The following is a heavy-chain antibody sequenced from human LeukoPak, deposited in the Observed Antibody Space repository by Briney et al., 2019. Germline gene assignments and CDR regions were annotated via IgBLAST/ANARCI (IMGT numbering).Heavy chain of an antibody. CDR1: GYTFTSYA. J-gene: IGHJ5*02. D-gene: IGHD1-1*01. CDR2: INAGNGNT. Sequence: ASVKVSCKASGYTFTSYAMHWVRQAPGQRLEWMGWINAGNGNTKYSQKFQGRVTITRDTSASTAYMELSSLRSEDTAVYYCARGSRSNWNDLGWFDPWGQVTLVTVSS. V-gene: IGHV1-3*01. CDR3: ARGSRSNWNDLGWFDP.